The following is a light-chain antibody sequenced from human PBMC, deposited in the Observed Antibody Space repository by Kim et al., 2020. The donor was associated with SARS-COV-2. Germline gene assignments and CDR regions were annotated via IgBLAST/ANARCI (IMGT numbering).Light chain of an antibody. J-gene: IGLJ1*01. Sequence: QSVLTQPASVSGSPGQSITISCTGTSSDVGSYNYVSWYQQHPGKAPKLMIYAVSNQPSGVSNRFSGSKSGNTASLTISGLQAEDEADYYCSSYTRSSTNYVFGTGTKVTVL. CDR2: AVS. V-gene: IGLV2-14*03. CDR1: SSDVGSYNY. CDR3: SSYTRSSTNYV.